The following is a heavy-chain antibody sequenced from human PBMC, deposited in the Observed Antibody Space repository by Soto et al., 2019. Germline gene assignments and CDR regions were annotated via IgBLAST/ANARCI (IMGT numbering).Heavy chain of an antibody. CDR1: GGTFSSYA. Sequence: QVQLVQSGAEVKKPGSSVKVSCKASGGTFSSYAISWVRQAPGQGLEWMGGIIPIFGTANYAQKFQGRVTITADESTSTAYMELSSLRSEDTAVYYCAGGRGYCSGGSCYRRSYYYYGMDVWGQGTTVTVSS. J-gene: IGHJ6*02. CDR3: AGGRGYCSGGSCYRRSYYYYGMDV. CDR2: IIPIFGTA. V-gene: IGHV1-69*12. D-gene: IGHD2-15*01.